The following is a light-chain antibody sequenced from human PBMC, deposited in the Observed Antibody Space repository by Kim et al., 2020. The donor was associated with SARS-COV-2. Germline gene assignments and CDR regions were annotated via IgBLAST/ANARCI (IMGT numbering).Light chain of an antibody. Sequence: PGERATLSGRASQSVRNSYLTWYQQKPGQAPRLLIYGASSRATGIPERFSGSGSGTDFTLTISRLEPEDSAVYYCHQYVSSLWTFGQGTKVDIK. CDR1: QSVRNSY. CDR2: GAS. V-gene: IGKV3-20*01. J-gene: IGKJ1*01. CDR3: HQYVSSLWT.